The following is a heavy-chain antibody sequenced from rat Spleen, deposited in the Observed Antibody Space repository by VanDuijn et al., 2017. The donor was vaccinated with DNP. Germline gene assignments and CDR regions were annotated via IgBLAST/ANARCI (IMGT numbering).Heavy chain of an antibody. CDR2: ITNSGGSI. Sequence: EVQLVESGGGLVQPGRSLKLSCAASGFTFSNYGMAWVRQAPTKGLEWVASITNSGGSIYYRDSVKGRFTISRDNAKSSLYLQMDSLRSEDTATYYCTTSILRVFDYWGQGVMVTVSS. J-gene: IGHJ2*01. CDR3: TTSILRVFDY. CDR1: GFTFSNYG. V-gene: IGHV5-20*01. D-gene: IGHD1-7*01.